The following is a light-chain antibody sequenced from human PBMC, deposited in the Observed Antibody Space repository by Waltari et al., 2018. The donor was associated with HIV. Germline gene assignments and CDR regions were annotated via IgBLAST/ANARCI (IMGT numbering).Light chain of an antibody. CDR2: RNN. Sequence: QSVLTQPPSASGTPGQRVTISCSGRSSNIGSYSVYWYQQLPGTAPKLLIYRNNQRPSGVPDRFSGSKSGTSASLAISGLRSEDEADYYCAAWTDSLSGVVFGGGTKLSVL. CDR3: AAWTDSLSGVV. V-gene: IGLV1-47*01. CDR1: SSNIGSYS. J-gene: IGLJ2*01.